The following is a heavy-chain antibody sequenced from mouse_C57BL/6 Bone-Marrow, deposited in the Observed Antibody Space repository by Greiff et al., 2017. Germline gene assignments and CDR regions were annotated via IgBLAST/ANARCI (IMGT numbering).Heavy chain of an antibody. Sequence: QVQLKQPGAELVRPGSSVKLSCKASGYTFTSYWMHWVKQRPIQGLEWIGNIDPSDSETHYNQKFKDKATLTVDKSSSTAYMQLSSLTSEDSAVYYCARSGPYYDSFAYWGQGTLVTVSA. CDR2: IDPSDSET. J-gene: IGHJ3*01. CDR1: GYTFTSYW. D-gene: IGHD2-4*01. CDR3: ARSGPYYDSFAY. V-gene: IGHV1-52*01.